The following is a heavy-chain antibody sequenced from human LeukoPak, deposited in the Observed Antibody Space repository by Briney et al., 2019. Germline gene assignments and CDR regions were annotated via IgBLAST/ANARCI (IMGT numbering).Heavy chain of an antibody. CDR1: GFTFSSYA. D-gene: IGHD2-2*01. Sequence: PGGSLRLSCAASGFTFSSYAMSWVRQAPGKGLEWVSAISGSGGSTYYADSVKGRFTISRDNAKNSLYLQMNSLRAEDTAVYYCASFYCSSTSCYDWGQGTLVTVSS. CDR3: ASFYCSSTSCYD. CDR2: ISGSGGST. J-gene: IGHJ4*02. V-gene: IGHV3-23*01.